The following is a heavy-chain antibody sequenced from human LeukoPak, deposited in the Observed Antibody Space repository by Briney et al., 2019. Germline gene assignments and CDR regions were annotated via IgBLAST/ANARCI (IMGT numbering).Heavy chain of an antibody. J-gene: IGHJ4*02. V-gene: IGHV3-21*01. CDR1: GFTFSSHS. Sequence: GGSLRLSCAASGFTFSSHSINWVRQAPGKGLEWVSSISSSGSNIYYADSVKGRFTIARDNAKNSLYLQMNSLRAEDTAVYHCASGSADIPLYSSLDYWGQGTLVTVSS. D-gene: IGHD3-22*01. CDR3: ASGSADIPLYSSLDY. CDR2: ISSSGSNI.